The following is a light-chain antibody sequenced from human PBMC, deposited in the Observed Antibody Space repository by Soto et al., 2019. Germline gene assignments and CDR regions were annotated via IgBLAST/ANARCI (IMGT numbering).Light chain of an antibody. V-gene: IGKV1-5*03. CDR2: TAS. J-gene: IGKJ1*01. CDR3: QQHNSYPRT. Sequence: DIQMTQSPSTLSASVGDRVTITCRASQSISTWLAWYQQKPGKAPKLLIYTASNLERGVPSRFSGSGSETEFTLTTSSLQPDDFATYYCQQHNSYPRTFGQGTKVEIK. CDR1: QSISTW.